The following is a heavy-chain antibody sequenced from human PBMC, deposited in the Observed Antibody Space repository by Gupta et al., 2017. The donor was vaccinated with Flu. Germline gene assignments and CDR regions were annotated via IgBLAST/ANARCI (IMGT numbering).Heavy chain of an antibody. CDR3: TSRPGSSGYYGGDY. V-gene: IGHV3-73*01. D-gene: IGHD3-22*01. J-gene: IGHJ4*02. CDR2: IRSKANSYAT. CDR1: GFTFSGSA. Sequence: EVQLVESGGGLVQPGGSLKLYCAASGFTFSGSAMHWVRQASGKGLEWVGRIRSKANSYATAYAASVKGRFTISRDDSKNTAYLQMNSLKTEDTAVYYCTSRPGSSGYYGGDYWGQGTLVTVSS.